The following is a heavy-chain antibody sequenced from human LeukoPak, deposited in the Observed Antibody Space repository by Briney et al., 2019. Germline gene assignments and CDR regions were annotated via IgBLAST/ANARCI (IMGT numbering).Heavy chain of an antibody. CDR1: RLTFTYW. V-gene: IGHV3-7*01. Sequence: GGSLRLSCAASRLTFTYWMSWVRQAPGKGLEWLANIKQDGSEKYYVDSVKGRFTISRDNAKRSLYLQMNSLRAEDTALYYCASSFSDDFWSGHFWGQGTLVTVSS. D-gene: IGHD3-3*01. J-gene: IGHJ4*02. CDR3: ASSFSDDFWSGHF. CDR2: IKQDGSEK.